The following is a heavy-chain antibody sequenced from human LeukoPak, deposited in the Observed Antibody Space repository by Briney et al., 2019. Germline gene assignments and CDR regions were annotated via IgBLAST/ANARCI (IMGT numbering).Heavy chain of an antibody. CDR1: GYTFTGYY. D-gene: IGHD3/OR15-3a*01. CDR3: AREVDSYFDY. CDR2: INPKSGGT. V-gene: IGHV1-2*02. Sequence: ASVKVSCKASGYTFTGYYLHWVRQAPGQGLEWMGWINPKSGGTNSVQKFQGSVTMTRDTSISTAYMELSRLRSDDTAVYYCAREVDSYFDYWGQGTLVTVSS. J-gene: IGHJ4*02.